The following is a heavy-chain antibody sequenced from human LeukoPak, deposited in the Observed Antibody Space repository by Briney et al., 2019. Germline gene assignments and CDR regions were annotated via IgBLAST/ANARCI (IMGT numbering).Heavy chain of an antibody. V-gene: IGHV4-30-4*01. CDR1: GGPISSGDYY. CDR3: ARAGWGYYDSSGYSSPVFDY. CDR2: IYYSGST. Sequence: SQTLSLTCTVSGGPISSGDYYWSWICQPPGKGLEWFGYIYYSGSTYYNPSLKSRVTISVDTSKNQFSLKLSSVTAADTAVYYCARAGWGYYDSSGYSSPVFDYWGQGTLVTVSS. D-gene: IGHD3-22*01. J-gene: IGHJ4*02.